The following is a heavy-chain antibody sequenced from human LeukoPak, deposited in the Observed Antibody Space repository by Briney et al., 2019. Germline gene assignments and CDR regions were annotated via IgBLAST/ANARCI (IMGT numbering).Heavy chain of an antibody. CDR1: GGSISSYY. D-gene: IGHD1-26*01. CDR3: ARDEVGATTGNAFDI. CDR2: IYTSGST. Sequence: SETLSLTCTVSGGSISSYYWSWIRQPAGKGLEWIGRIYTSGSTNYNPSLKSRVTMSVDTSKNQFSLKLSSVTAADTAVYYCARDEVGATTGNAFDIWGQGTMVTVSS. V-gene: IGHV4-4*07. J-gene: IGHJ3*02.